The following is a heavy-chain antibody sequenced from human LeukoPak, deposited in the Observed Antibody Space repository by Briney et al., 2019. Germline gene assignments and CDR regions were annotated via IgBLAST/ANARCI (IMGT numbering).Heavy chain of an antibody. Sequence: ASVKVSCKASGYTFTRYGISWVRQAPGQGLEWMGWISPFNGNTNYAQKVQGRVTMTTDTSTSTVYMELRSLRSDDTAVYYCARDLDIVVVAAALRHYGLDVWGQGTTVTVSS. J-gene: IGHJ6*02. CDR1: GYTFTRYG. CDR3: ARDLDIVVVAAALRHYGLDV. CDR2: ISPFNGNT. V-gene: IGHV1-18*01. D-gene: IGHD2-2*02.